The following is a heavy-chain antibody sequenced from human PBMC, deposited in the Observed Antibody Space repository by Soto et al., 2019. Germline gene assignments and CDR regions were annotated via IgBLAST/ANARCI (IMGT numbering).Heavy chain of an antibody. J-gene: IGHJ4*02. V-gene: IGHV3-30-3*01. CDR1: GFTFSSYA. CDR3: ARDHLGQQLVIPEGFDY. CDR2: ISYDGSNK. Sequence: QVQLVESGGGVVQPGRSLRLSCAASGFTFSSYAMHWVRQAPGKGLEWVAVISYDGSNKYYADSVKGRFTISRDNSKNTXYLQMNSLRAEDTAVYYCARDHLGQQLVIPEGFDYWGQGTLVTVSS. D-gene: IGHD6-13*01.